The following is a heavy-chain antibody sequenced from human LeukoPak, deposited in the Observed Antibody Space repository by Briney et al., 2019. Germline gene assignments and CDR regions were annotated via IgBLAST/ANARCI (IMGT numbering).Heavy chain of an antibody. CDR1: GGTFSSYA. D-gene: IGHD5-24*01. CDR2: IIPIFGTA. V-gene: IGHV1-69*13. CDR3: AHAVEMDAFDI. J-gene: IGHJ3*02. Sequence: SVKVSCKASGGTFSSYAISWVREAPGQGLGWMGGIIPIFGTANCAQKFQGRVTITADESTSTAYMELSSLRSEDTAVYYCAHAVEMDAFDIWGQGTMVTVSS.